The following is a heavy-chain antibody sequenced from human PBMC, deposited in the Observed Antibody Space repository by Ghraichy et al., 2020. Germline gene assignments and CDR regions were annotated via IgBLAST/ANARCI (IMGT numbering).Heavy chain of an antibody. CDR3: AKSPGYCTGVGCHSFYFDA. J-gene: IGHJ4*02. V-gene: IGHV3-21*06. CDR1: GFTFSTYS. Sequence: GGSLRLSCAASGFTFSTYSMNWVRQAPGKGLEWVSSITSSSGYIYYADSMKGRFTISRDNPKNSLYLQMNSLRAEDTAVYYCAKSPGYCTGVGCHSFYFDAWGQGTLVTVSS. D-gene: IGHD2-15*01. CDR2: ITSSSGYI.